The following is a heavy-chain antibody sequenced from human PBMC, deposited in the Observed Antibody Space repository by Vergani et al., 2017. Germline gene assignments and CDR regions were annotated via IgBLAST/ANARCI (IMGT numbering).Heavy chain of an antibody. Sequence: QVQLVQSGAEVKKPGSSVKVSCKASGGTFSSYTISWVRQAPGQGLEWMGRIIPILGIANYAQKFQGRVTITADKSTSTAYMELSSLRSEDTAVYYCAREKMYXSSWYRHYYYGMDVWGQGTTVTVSS. CDR2: IIPILGIA. J-gene: IGHJ6*02. CDR3: AREKMYXSSWYRHYYYGMDV. V-gene: IGHV1-69*08. D-gene: IGHD6-13*01. CDR1: GGTFSSYT.